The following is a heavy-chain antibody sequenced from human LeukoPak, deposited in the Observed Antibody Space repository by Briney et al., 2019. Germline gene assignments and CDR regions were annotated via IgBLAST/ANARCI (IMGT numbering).Heavy chain of an antibody. CDR3: ARYSSGSRTFDY. V-gene: IGHV4-34*01. CDR1: GGSFSGYY. CDR2: INHSGST. J-gene: IGHJ4*02. D-gene: IGHD6-19*01. Sequence: PSETLSLTCAVYGGSFSGYYWSWTRQPPGKGLEWIGEINHSGSTNYNPSLKSRVTISVDTSKNQFSLKLSSVTAADTAVYYCARYSSGSRTFDYWGQGTLVTVSS.